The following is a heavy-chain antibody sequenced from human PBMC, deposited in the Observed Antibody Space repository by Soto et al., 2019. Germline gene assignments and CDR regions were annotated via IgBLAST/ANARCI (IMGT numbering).Heavy chain of an antibody. D-gene: IGHD6-13*01. CDR1: GFSFSSYA. V-gene: IGHV3-23*01. Sequence: PGGSLRLSCVASGFSFSSYAMSWVRQAPGKGLEWVSAISGSGGSTYYADSVKGRFTISRDNSKNTLYLQMNSLRAEDTAIYYCARDLRAAAAYYFDNWGPGTLVTVSS. J-gene: IGHJ4*01. CDR3: ARDLRAAAAYYFDN. CDR2: ISGSGGST.